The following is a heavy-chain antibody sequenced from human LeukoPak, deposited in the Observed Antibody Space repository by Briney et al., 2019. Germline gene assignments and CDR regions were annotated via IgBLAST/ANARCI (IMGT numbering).Heavy chain of an antibody. Sequence: SVKVSCKASGGTFSSYAISWVRQAPGQGLEWMGGIIPTFGTANYAQKFQGRVTITADESTSTAYMGLSSLRSEDTAVYYCARVSAMGRKYYFDYWGQGTLVTVSS. CDR1: GGTFSSYA. CDR2: IIPTFGTA. J-gene: IGHJ4*02. D-gene: IGHD5-18*01. V-gene: IGHV1-69*13. CDR3: ARVSAMGRKYYFDY.